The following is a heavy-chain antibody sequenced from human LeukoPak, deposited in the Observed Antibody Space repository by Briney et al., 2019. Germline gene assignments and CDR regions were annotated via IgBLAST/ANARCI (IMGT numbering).Heavy chain of an antibody. D-gene: IGHD2-2*03. CDR2: VFYSGTT. V-gene: IGHV4-59*01. CDR3: ANDLSLGYLSSRYGSDP. CDR1: GGSINNYY. J-gene: IGHJ5*02. Sequence: PSETLFLTCSVSGGSINNYYWSWIRQPPGKGLEWIGYVFYSGTTNYSPSLKSRITISVDTSKNQFSLKLSSVTAADTAVYYCANDLSLGYLSSRYGSDPWGQGTLVTVSS.